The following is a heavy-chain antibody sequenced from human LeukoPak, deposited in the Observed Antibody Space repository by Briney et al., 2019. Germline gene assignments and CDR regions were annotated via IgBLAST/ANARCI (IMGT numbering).Heavy chain of an antibody. J-gene: IGHJ4*02. CDR1: GGTFSSYA. V-gene: IGHV1-69*13. Sequence: SVKVSCKASGGTFSSYAISWVRQAPGQGLEWMGGIIPIFGTANYAQKFQGRVTITADESTSTAYMELSSLRSEDTAVYYCAREIPEKGYCSGGSCYSGGFDYWGQGTLVTVSS. CDR2: IIPIFGTA. CDR3: AREIPEKGYCSGGSCYSGGFDY. D-gene: IGHD2-15*01.